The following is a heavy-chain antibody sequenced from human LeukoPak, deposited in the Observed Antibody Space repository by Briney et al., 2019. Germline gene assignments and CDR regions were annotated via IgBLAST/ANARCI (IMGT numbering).Heavy chain of an antibody. V-gene: IGHV4-31*03. Sequence: SQTLSLTCTVSGGSINTGGYYWSWIRQYPGKGLEWIGYISYSGTTHYNPSLKSRLGISVDTSKNQFSLKLSSVTAADTAVYYCARYFWSGTFDYWGQGTLVIVSS. CDR3: ARYFWSGTFDY. J-gene: IGHJ4*02. D-gene: IGHD3-3*01. CDR2: ISYSGTT. CDR1: GGSINTGGYY.